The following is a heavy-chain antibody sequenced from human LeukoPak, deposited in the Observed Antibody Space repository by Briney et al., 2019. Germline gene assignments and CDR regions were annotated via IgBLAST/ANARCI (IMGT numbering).Heavy chain of an antibody. D-gene: IGHD3-22*01. CDR1: GYSFTSYW. CDR3: AKGSYYDSSGYYFLFDY. Sequence: GESLKISCKGSGYSFTSYWIGWVRQMPGKGLEWMGIIYPGDSDTRYSPSFQGQVTISADKSISTAYLQWGSLKASDTAMYYCAKGSYYDSSGYYFLFDYWGQGTLVTVSS. CDR2: IYPGDSDT. J-gene: IGHJ4*02. V-gene: IGHV5-51*01.